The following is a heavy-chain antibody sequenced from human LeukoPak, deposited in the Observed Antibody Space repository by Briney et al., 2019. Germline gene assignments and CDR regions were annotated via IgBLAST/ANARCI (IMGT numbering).Heavy chain of an antibody. D-gene: IGHD5-12*01. CDR1: GGSFSGYY. CDR2: INHSGST. CDR3: ARGPYSGYTLRPLDY. V-gene: IGHV4-34*01. Sequence: SETLSLTCAVSGGSFSGYYWSWIRQPPGKGLEWIGEINHSGSTNYNPSLKSRVTISVDTSKNQFSLKLTSVIAADTAVYYCARGPYSGYTLRPLDYWGQGTLVTVSS. J-gene: IGHJ4*02.